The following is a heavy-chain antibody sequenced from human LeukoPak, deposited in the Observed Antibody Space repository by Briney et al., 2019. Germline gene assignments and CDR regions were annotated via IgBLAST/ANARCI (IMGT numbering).Heavy chain of an antibody. Sequence: GGSLRLSCAASGFDFSTYSMNWVRQAPGKGPEWVSSISPSSSDIYYPASVRGRFTISRDNAKNLLVLQMDSLRAGDTAVYYCAKDPTYASGPNWFDPLGQGTLVTVSS. V-gene: IGHV3-21*04. D-gene: IGHD3-10*01. CDR1: GFDFSTYS. CDR2: ISPSSSDI. J-gene: IGHJ5*02. CDR3: AKDPTYASGPNWFDP.